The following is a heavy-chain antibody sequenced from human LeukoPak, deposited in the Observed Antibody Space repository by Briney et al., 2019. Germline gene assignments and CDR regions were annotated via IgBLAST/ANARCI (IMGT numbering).Heavy chain of an antibody. V-gene: IGHV1-18*01. CDR1: GYTFTSYG. CDR2: ISAYNGNT. J-gene: IGHJ6*03. Sequence: ASVKVSCMASGYTFTSYGISWVRQAPGQGLEWMGWISAYNGNTNYAQKLQGRVTMTTDTSTSTAYMELRSLRSDDTAVYYCARDQSYGGNSFYYYYYMDVWGKGTTVTVSS. D-gene: IGHD4-23*01. CDR3: ARDQSYGGNSFYYYYYMDV.